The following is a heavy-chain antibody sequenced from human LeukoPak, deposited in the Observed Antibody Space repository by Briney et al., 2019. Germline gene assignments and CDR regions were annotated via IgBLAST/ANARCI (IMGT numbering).Heavy chain of an antibody. J-gene: IGHJ4*02. CDR2: INGGSGNT. Sequence: ASVRVSCKASGYTFTDYTMHWLRQAPGQRLDWMGWINGGSGNTKYSPEFQGRVTITRDTSASTAYMELSSLRSEDTAVYYCANPRYDSSGYYYVDWGQGTLVTVSS. CDR3: ANPRYDSSGYYYVD. D-gene: IGHD3-22*01. V-gene: IGHV1-3*01. CDR1: GYTFTDYT.